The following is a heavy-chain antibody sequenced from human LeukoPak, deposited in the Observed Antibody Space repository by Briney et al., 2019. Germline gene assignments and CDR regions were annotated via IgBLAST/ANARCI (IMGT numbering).Heavy chain of an antibody. Sequence: SETLSLTCTVSGGSISSYYWSWIRQAAGKGLEWIGRIYTSGSTNYNPSLKSRVTMSVDTSKNQFSLKLSSVTAADTAVYYCAKESSYGYSIDYWGQGTLVTVSS. D-gene: IGHD5-18*01. V-gene: IGHV4-4*07. CDR3: AKESSYGYSIDY. J-gene: IGHJ4*02. CDR1: GGSISSYY. CDR2: IYTSGST.